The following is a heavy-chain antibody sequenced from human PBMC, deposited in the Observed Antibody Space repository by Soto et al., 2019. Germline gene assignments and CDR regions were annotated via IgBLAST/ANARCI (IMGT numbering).Heavy chain of an antibody. Sequence: GGSLRLSCAASGFTFSSYGMHWVRQAPGKGLEWVAVISYDGSNKYYADSVKGRFTISRDNSKNTLYLQMNSLRAEDTAVYYCAKDRHRIAVAGYYFDYWGQGTLVTVSS. CDR1: GFTFSSYG. J-gene: IGHJ4*02. CDR3: AKDRHRIAVAGYYFDY. V-gene: IGHV3-30*18. CDR2: ISYDGSNK. D-gene: IGHD6-19*01.